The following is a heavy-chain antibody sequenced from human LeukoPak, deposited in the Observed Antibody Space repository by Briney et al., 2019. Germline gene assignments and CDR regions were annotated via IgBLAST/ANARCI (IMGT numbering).Heavy chain of an antibody. V-gene: IGHV3-64*01. CDR1: GGSISSYY. J-gene: IGHJ3*02. CDR2: ISSNGGST. CDR3: ARGSLVMITFGGVIVIPGAFDI. D-gene: IGHD3-16*02. Sequence: ETLSLTCTVSGGSISSYYWSWIRQPPGKGLEYVSAISSNGGSTYYANSVKGRFTISRDNSKNTLYLQMGSLRAEDMAVYYCARGSLVMITFGGVIVIPGAFDIWGQGTMVTVSS.